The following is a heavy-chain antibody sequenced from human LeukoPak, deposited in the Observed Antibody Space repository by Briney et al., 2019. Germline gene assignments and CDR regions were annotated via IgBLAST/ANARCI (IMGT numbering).Heavy chain of an antibody. Sequence: GGSLRLSCVASGFTLSTSWMSWVRQAPGKGLEWVANIKKDGTERYYVDSVKGRFTISRDNAKNSVYVQMDSLRAEDTAVYYCARGWSFDIRGQGTMVIVSS. J-gene: IGHJ3*02. CDR1: GFTLSTSW. CDR2: IKKDGTER. V-gene: IGHV3-7*01. D-gene: IGHD2-15*01. CDR3: ARGWSFDI.